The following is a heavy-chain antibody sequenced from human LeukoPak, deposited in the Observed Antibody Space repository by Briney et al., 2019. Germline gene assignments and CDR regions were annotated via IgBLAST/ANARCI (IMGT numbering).Heavy chain of an antibody. J-gene: IGHJ5*02. Sequence: SVKVSCKASGGTFSSYAISWVRQAPGQGLEWMGGIIPIFGTANYAQKFQGRVTITTDVSTSTAYMELSSLRSEDTAVYYCARDTTYTYYYGSGSYSENWFDPWGQGTLVTVSS. CDR3: ARDTTYTYYYGSGSYSENWFDP. V-gene: IGHV1-69*05. CDR2: IIPIFGTA. D-gene: IGHD3-10*01. CDR1: GGTFSSYA.